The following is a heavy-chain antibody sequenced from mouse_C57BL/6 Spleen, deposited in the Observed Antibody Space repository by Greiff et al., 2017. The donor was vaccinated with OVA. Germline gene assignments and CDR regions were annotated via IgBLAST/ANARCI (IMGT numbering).Heavy chain of an antibody. D-gene: IGHD2-5*01. CDR1: GFTFSNYW. CDR2: IRLKSDNYAT. Sequence: EVQRVESGGGLVQPGGSMKLSCVASGFTFSNYWMNWVRQSPEKGLEWVAQIRLKSDNYATHYAESVKGRFTISRDDSKSSVYLQMNNLRAEDTGIYYCTGYYSNYLYAMDYWGQGTSVTVSS. J-gene: IGHJ4*01. CDR3: TGYYSNYLYAMDY. V-gene: IGHV6-3*01.